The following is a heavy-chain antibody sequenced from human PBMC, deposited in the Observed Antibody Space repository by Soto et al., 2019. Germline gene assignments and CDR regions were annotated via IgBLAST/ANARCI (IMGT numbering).Heavy chain of an antibody. Sequence: ASVKVSCKASGGTFSSYAISWVRQAPGQGLEWMGGIIPIFGTANCAQKFQGRVTITADESTSTAYMELSSLRSEDTAVYYCARDRKGITGTIYYYYGMDVWGQGTTVTVSS. D-gene: IGHD1-20*01. J-gene: IGHJ6*02. CDR2: IIPIFGTA. CDR1: GGTFSSYA. V-gene: IGHV1-69*13. CDR3: ARDRKGITGTIYYYYGMDV.